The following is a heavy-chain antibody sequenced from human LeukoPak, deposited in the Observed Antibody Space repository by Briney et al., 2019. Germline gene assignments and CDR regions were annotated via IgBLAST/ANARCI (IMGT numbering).Heavy chain of an antibody. D-gene: IGHD4-17*01. CDR3: ARAADYGDFPDY. CDR2: IYHSGST. Sequence: GSLRLSCAASGFTFSSYAMSWVRQPPGKGLEWIGEIYHSGSTNYNPSLKSRVTISVDKSKNQFSLKLSSVTAADTAVYYCARAADYGDFPDYWGQGTLVTVSS. V-gene: IGHV4-4*02. J-gene: IGHJ4*02. CDR1: GFTFSSYAM.